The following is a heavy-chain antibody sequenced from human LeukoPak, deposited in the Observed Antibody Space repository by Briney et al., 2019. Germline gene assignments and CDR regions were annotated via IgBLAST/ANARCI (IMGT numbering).Heavy chain of an antibody. Sequence: SETLSLTCTVSGGSISSYYWSWIRQPPGKGLEWIGYIYYSGSTNYNPSLKSRVTISVDTSKNQFSLKLSSVTAADTAVYYCARESGIAAAVYYFDYWGQGTLVTVSS. CDR1: GGSISSYY. J-gene: IGHJ4*02. D-gene: IGHD6-13*01. CDR3: ARESGIAAAVYYFDY. CDR2: IYYSGST. V-gene: IGHV4-59*12.